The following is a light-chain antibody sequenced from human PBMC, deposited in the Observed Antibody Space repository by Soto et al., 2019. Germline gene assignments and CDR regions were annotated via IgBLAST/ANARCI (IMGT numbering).Light chain of an antibody. CDR3: SSFATSNNWV. CDR1: SSDVGAYNY. CDR2: EVT. J-gene: IGLJ3*02. V-gene: IGLV2-8*01. Sequence: QSVLTQPPSASGSPGQSVTISCTGTSSDVGAYNYVSWYQQHAGKAPKLVIYEVTKRPSGVPDRFSGSKSANTASLTVSGLQAEDEADYYCSSFATSNNWVFGGGTKVTVL.